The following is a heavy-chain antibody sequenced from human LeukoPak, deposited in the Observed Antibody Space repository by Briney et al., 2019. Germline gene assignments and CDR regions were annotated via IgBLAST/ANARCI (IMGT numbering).Heavy chain of an antibody. CDR1: GFTFSSYW. D-gene: IGHD5-18*01. CDR2: INHSGST. Sequence: GSLRLSCAASGFTFSSYWMSWIRQPPGKGLEWIGEINHSGSTNYNPSLKSRVTISVDTSKNQFSLKLSSVTAADTAVYYCARVDSQITAMVTAGTSCFDYWGQGTLVTVSS. V-gene: IGHV4-34*01. CDR3: ARVDSQITAMVTAGTSCFDY. J-gene: IGHJ4*02.